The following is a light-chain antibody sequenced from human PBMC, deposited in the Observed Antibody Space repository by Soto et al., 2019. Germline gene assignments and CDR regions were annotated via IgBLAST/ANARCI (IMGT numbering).Light chain of an antibody. CDR3: AAWDDSLSKV. CDR1: SSNIGSNY. V-gene: IGLV1-47*01. Sequence: QSVRTQPPSASGTPGQRVTISCSGSSSNIGSNYVYWYQQLPGTAPKLLIYRNNQRPSGVPDRFSGSKSGTSASLAISGLLSEDEADYYCAAWDDSLSKVFGTGTKVTVL. CDR2: RNN. J-gene: IGLJ1*01.